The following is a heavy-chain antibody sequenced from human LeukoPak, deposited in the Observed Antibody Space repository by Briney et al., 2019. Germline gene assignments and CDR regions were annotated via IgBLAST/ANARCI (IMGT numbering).Heavy chain of an antibody. CDR1: GGSISSSSYY. CDR3: ARLAIWGYDSSGFIDY. J-gene: IGHJ4*02. CDR2: IYYSGST. Sequence: SETLSLTCTVSGGSISSSSYYWGWIRQPPGKGLEWIGSIYYSGSTYYNPSLKSRVTISVDTSKNQFSLKLSSVTAADTAVYYCARLAIWGYDSSGFIDYWGQGTLVTVSS. D-gene: IGHD3-22*01. V-gene: IGHV4-39*01.